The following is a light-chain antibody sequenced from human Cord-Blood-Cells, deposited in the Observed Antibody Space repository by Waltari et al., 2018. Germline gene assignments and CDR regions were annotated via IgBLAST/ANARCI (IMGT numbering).Light chain of an antibody. CDR2: EVS. Sequence: QSALTQPASVSGSPGPSITISCTGTSSDVGGYNYVSWYQQHPGKAPKLMIYEVSNRPSGVSNRFSGSKSGNTASLTISGLQAEDEADYYCSSYTSSSTLEGYVFGTGTKVTVL. V-gene: IGLV2-14*01. CDR3: SSYTSSSTLEGYV. J-gene: IGLJ1*01. CDR1: SSDVGGYNY.